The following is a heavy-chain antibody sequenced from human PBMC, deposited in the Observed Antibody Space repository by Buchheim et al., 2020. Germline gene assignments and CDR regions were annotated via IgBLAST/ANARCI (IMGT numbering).Heavy chain of an antibody. Sequence: QVQLVESGGGVVQPGRSLRLSCAASGFTFSSYAMHWVRQAAGKGLEWVAVISYDGSNKYYADSVKGRFTISRDNSKNTLYLQMNSLRAEDTAVYYCARSLSGSLSYWYFDLWGRGTL. J-gene: IGHJ2*01. D-gene: IGHD1-26*01. V-gene: IGHV3-30*04. CDR1: GFTFSSYA. CDR3: ARSLSGSLSYWYFDL. CDR2: ISYDGSNK.